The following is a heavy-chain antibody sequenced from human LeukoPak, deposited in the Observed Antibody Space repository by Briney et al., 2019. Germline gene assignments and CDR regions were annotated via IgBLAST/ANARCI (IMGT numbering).Heavy chain of an antibody. CDR1: GGSIRGHW. CDR3: ARRNTADASIDF. Sequence: SETLSLTCTVSGGSIRGHWWTWVRQPSGRGLEWIGDAFYTGSINYSRSLKSRLTLSLDTSRNLFSLDLRSVTAADTAIYYCARRNTADASIDFWGQGTLVSASS. V-gene: IGHV4-59*08. CDR2: AFYTGSI. J-gene: IGHJ4*02. D-gene: IGHD4-17*01.